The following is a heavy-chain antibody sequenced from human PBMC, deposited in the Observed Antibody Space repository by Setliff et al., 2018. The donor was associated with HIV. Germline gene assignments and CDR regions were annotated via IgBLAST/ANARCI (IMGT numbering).Heavy chain of an antibody. V-gene: IGHV4-31*11. CDR1: GDSFSSATHF. CDR2: IFSTGDT. D-gene: IGHD5-12*01. J-gene: IGHJ4*02. CDR3: AREPIVTTRQGFFAL. Sequence: PSETLSLTCAVSGDSFSSATHFWSWVRQRPGKGLEWLGYIFSTGDTDYNPSLKGRLTISLDTSDNHLYLRLNSVTAADTAVYYCAREPIVTTRQGFFALWGQGMLVTVSS.